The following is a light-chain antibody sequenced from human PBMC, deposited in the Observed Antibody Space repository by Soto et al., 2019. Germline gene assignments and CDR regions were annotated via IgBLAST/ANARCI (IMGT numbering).Light chain of an antibody. CDR1: C. V-gene: IGKV1-33*01. CDR2: DAS. CDR3: HQYYSLFF. Sequence: CVNWYQQKPGKAPKLLIYDASTLETGVPSRFSGRGSGRECTCTISSLQPEDVATHCGHQYYSLFFFAPGSKVDIK. J-gene: IGKJ3*01.